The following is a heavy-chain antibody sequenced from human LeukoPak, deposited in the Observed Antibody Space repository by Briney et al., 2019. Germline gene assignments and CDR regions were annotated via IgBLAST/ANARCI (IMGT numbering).Heavy chain of an antibody. CDR1: GGSISSYY. J-gene: IGHJ3*01. D-gene: IGHD6-13*01. CDR3: ARPARIAASGRYAFDF. Sequence: SETLSLTCTVSGGSISSYYWSWIRQPPGKGLEWIGEMNHSGSTNYNPSLKSRATISVDTAKNQVSLKLSSVTAADTAVYYCARPARIAASGRYAFDFWGEGTLVTVSS. CDR2: MNHSGST. V-gene: IGHV4-34*01.